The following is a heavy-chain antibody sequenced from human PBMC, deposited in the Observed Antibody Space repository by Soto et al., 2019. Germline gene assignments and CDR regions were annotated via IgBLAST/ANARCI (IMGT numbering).Heavy chain of an antibody. Sequence: GGRCVLQQQEKGLKWMGVIYPGESDTRYSPYFTGQVTISADKSISTAYLQWSSLKASDTAVYYCACIFSGGYSYGFYHSGMAVWGNGTTVXVS. V-gene: IGHV5-51*01. CDR1: G. J-gene: IGHJ6*04. CDR3: ACIFSGGYSYGFYHSGMAV. D-gene: IGHD5-18*01. CDR2: IYPGESDT.